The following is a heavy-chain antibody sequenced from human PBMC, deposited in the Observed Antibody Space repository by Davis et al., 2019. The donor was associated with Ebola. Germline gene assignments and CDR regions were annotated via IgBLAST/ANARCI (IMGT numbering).Heavy chain of an antibody. CDR2: ISSSGSTI. J-gene: IGHJ6*02. D-gene: IGHD3-9*01. Sequence: GGSLRLSCAASGFTFSDYYMSWIRQAPGKGLEWVSYISSSGSTIYYADSVKGRFTISRDNAKNSLYLQMNSLRAEDTAVYYCAREGDRYFDWFSYYYYYGMDVWGQGTTVTVSS. V-gene: IGHV3-11*01. CDR3: AREGDRYFDWFSYYYYYGMDV. CDR1: GFTFSDYY.